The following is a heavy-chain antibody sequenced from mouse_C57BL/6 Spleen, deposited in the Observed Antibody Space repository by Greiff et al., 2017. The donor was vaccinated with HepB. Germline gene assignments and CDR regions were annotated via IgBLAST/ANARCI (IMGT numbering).Heavy chain of an antibody. CDR1: GYTFTSYW. J-gene: IGHJ3*01. CDR3: ARDDYDVWFAY. D-gene: IGHD2-4*01. Sequence: QVQLQQPGAELVKPGASVKLSCKASGYTFTSYWMHWVKQRPGQGLEWIGMIHPNSGSTNYNEKFKSKATLTVDKSSSTAYMQLSSLTSEDSAVCYCARDDYDVWFAYWGQGTVVTVSA. CDR2: IHPNSGST. V-gene: IGHV1-64*01.